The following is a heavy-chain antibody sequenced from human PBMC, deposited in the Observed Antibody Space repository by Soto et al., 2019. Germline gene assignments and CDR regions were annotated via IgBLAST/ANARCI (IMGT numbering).Heavy chain of an antibody. CDR1: GFTFSSYG. J-gene: IGHJ6*02. CDR3: AKDLRTGQYYYDSSGYLVYCGMDV. D-gene: IGHD3-22*01. Sequence: QVQLVESGGGVVQPGRSLRLSCAASGFTFSSYGMHWVRQAPGKGLEWVAVISYDGSNKYYADSVKGRFTISRDNSKNTLYLQMNSLRAEDTAVYYCAKDLRTGQYYYDSSGYLVYCGMDVWGQGTTVTVSS. CDR2: ISYDGSNK. V-gene: IGHV3-30*18.